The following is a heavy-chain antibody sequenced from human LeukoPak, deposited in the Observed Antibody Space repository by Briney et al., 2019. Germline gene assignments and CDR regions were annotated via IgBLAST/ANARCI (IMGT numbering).Heavy chain of an antibody. CDR2: IIPIFGTA. J-gene: IGHJ4*02. CDR1: GGTFSSYA. CDR3: ATVDTAMVTFDY. D-gene: IGHD5-18*01. V-gene: IGHV1-69*06. Sequence: SVKVSCKASGGTFSSYAISWVRQAPGQGLEWMGGIIPIFGTANYAQKFQGRVTITADKYTSTAYMELSSLRSEDTAVYYCATVDTAMVTFDYWGQGTLVTVSS.